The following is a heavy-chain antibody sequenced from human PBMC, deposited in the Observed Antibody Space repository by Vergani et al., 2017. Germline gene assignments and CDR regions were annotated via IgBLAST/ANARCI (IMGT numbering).Heavy chain of an antibody. CDR3: ARVDTARGNVPLFDY. J-gene: IGHJ4*02. CDR1: GGSISSYY. Sequence: QVQLQESGPGLVKPSETLSLTCTVSGGSISSYYWSWIRQPAGKGLEWIGRIYTSGSTNYNPSLKSRVTMSVDTSKNQFSLKLSSVTAADTAVYYCARVDTARGNVPLFDYWGQGTLVTVSS. CDR2: IYTSGST. D-gene: IGHD5-18*01. V-gene: IGHV4-4*07.